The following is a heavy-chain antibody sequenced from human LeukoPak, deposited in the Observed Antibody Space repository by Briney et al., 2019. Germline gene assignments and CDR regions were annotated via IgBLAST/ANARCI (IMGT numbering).Heavy chain of an antibody. Sequence: SVKVSCKASGGTFSSYAISWVRQAPGQGLEWMGRIIPILGIANYAQKFRGRVTITPDKSTSTAYMELSSLRSEDTAVYYCARDPPLSGSYPRGDYWGQGTLVTVSS. CDR1: GGTFSSYA. D-gene: IGHD1-26*01. CDR2: IIPILGIA. V-gene: IGHV1-69*04. J-gene: IGHJ4*02. CDR3: ARDPPLSGSYPRGDY.